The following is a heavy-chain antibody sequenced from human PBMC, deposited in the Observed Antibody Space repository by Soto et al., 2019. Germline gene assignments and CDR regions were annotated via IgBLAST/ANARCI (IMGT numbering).Heavy chain of an antibody. V-gene: IGHV4-39*01. CDR2: IYYSGST. CDR3: ARLIRHSSGAVGY. J-gene: IGHJ4*02. Sequence: PSETLSLTCTVSGGSISSSSYYWGWIRQPPGKGLEWIGSIYYSGSTYYNPSLKSRVTISVDTSKNQFSLKLSSVTAADTAVYYCARLIRHSSGAVGYWGQGTLVTVS. CDR1: GGSISSSSYY. D-gene: IGHD3-16*01.